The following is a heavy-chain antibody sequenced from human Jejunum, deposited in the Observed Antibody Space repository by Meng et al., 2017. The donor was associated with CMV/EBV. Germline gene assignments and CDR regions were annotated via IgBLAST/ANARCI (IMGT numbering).Heavy chain of an antibody. V-gene: IGHV3-43D*03. CDR2: ISWDGATT. J-gene: IGHJ4*02. D-gene: IGHD5-12*01. CDR1: TFDDYA. CDR3: TKDASSSGYDVEVSYFDY. Sequence: TFDDYAMHWVRQPPRKGLEWVSFISWDGATTYYADSVKGRFTISRDNSKNSLYLQMNSLRPEDTALYYCTKDASSSGYDVEVSYFDYWGQGTLVTVSS.